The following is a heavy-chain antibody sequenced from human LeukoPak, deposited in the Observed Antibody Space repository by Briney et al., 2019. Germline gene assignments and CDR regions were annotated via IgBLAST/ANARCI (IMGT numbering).Heavy chain of an antibody. Sequence: SETLSLTCTVSGGSITSSSYYWGWIRQPPGKGLEWIGSIYYSGSTDYNPSLKSRIIISVDTSKNQFSLKVSSVTAADTAVYYCARREYGRAAAATFDYWGQGTLVTVSS. CDR2: IYYSGST. CDR3: ARREYGRAAAATFDY. V-gene: IGHV4-39*01. D-gene: IGHD6-13*01. CDR1: GGSITSSSYY. J-gene: IGHJ4*02.